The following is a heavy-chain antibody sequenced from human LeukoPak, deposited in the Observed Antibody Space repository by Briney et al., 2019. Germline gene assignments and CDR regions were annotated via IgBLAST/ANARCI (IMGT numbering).Heavy chain of an antibody. CDR1: GFTFSSYA. Sequence: PGGSLRLSCAASGFTFSSYAMHWVRQAPGKGLEWVAVISYDGSNKYYADSVKGRFTISRDNSKNTLYLQMNRLRAEDTAVYYCARDPTQSSPFDYWGQGTLVTVSS. D-gene: IGHD2-2*01. CDR3: ARDPTQSSPFDY. CDR2: ISYDGSNK. J-gene: IGHJ4*02. V-gene: IGHV3-30-3*01.